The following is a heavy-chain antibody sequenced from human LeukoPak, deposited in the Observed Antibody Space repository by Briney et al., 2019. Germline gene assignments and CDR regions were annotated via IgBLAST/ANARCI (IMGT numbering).Heavy chain of an antibody. CDR1: GFTVSNKY. V-gene: IGHV3-53*01. J-gene: IGHJ4*02. CDR2: IYSDGRT. Sequence: GGSLRLSCAASGFTVSNKYMTWVRQAPGKGLEWVSLIYSDGRTYYADSVKGRFTISRDNAKNSLYLQMNSLRAEDTAVYYCARGRSGWYHNFDYWGQGTLVTVSS. CDR3: ARGRSGWYHNFDY. D-gene: IGHD6-19*01.